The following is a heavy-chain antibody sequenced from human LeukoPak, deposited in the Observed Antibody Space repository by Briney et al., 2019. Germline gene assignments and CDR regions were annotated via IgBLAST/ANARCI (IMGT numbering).Heavy chain of an antibody. J-gene: IGHJ4*02. CDR3: IAAADYYFDY. CDR2: IYYSGST. CDR1: GGSISSSSYY. Sequence: ASETLSLTCTVSGGSISSSSYYWGWIRQPPGKGLEWIGSIYYSGSTYYNPSLKSRVTISVDTSKNQFSLKLSSVTAADTAVYYCIAAADYYFDYWGQGPLVTVSS. V-gene: IGHV4-39*01. D-gene: IGHD6-13*01.